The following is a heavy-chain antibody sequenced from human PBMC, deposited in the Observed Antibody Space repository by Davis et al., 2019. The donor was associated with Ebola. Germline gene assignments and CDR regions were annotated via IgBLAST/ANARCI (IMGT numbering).Heavy chain of an antibody. D-gene: IGHD6-6*01. Sequence: GESLKISCTASGFTFSSYWMSWVRQAPGKGLEWVANIKQDGSEKFYVDSVKGRFTISRDNAKNSLYLQMNSLRAEDTAVYYCARGGSSSSLRVYGMDVWGKGTTVTVSS. CDR1: GFTFSSYW. CDR2: IKQDGSEK. J-gene: IGHJ6*04. CDR3: ARGGSSSSLRVYGMDV. V-gene: IGHV3-7*03.